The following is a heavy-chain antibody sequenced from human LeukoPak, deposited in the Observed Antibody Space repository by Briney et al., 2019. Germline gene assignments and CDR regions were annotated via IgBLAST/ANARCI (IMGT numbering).Heavy chain of an antibody. Sequence: GGSLRLSCAASGLTVSSNYMSWVRQAPGKGLEWVSVIYSGGSTYYADSVKGRFTISRDNSKNTLYLQMNSLRAEDTAVYYCAKGIAVADSYYFDYWGQGTLVTVSS. CDR1: GLTVSSNY. V-gene: IGHV3-53*01. J-gene: IGHJ4*02. CDR2: IYSGGST. CDR3: AKGIAVADSYYFDY. D-gene: IGHD6-19*01.